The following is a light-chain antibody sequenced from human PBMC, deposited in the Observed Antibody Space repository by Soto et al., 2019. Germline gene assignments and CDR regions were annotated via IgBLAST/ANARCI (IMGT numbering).Light chain of an antibody. CDR1: QSVSSNY. Sequence: EIVLTQSPGTLSLSPGERATLSCRASQSVSSNYLAWYQQKPGQAPRLLIYGASSRATGIPDRFSGCGSGTDFTLTISRLEPEDFAVYYCQHYGRSAYTFGQGTTLEIK. CDR2: GAS. J-gene: IGKJ2*01. V-gene: IGKV3-20*01. CDR3: QHYGRSAYT.